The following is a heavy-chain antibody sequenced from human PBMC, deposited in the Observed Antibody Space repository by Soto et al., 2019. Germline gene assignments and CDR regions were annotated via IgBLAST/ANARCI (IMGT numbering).Heavy chain of an antibody. J-gene: IGHJ4*02. CDR1: GFSFSSYA. V-gene: IGHV3-23*01. CDR3: ARDSGGKYTSSDY. CDR2: ISGSGGST. Sequence: EVQLLESGGGLVQPGGSLRLSCSASGFSFSSYAMSWVRQAPGKGLEWVSSISGSGGSTSDADAVKGRFTISRDNSKNTLYLQMNSLRADDTAVYYCARDSGGKYTSSDYWGQGNLVTVSS. D-gene: IGHD2-2*02.